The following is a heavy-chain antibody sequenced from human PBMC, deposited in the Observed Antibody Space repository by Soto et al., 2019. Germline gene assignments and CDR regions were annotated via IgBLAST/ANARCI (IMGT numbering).Heavy chain of an antibody. J-gene: IGHJ4*02. CDR1: GASISSGDYF. V-gene: IGHV4-30-4*01. CDR3: AREKGYISGPKNSDY. D-gene: IGHD5-12*01. CDR2: IYDSGSS. Sequence: NPSETLSLTCSVSGASISSGDYFWSWIRRSPGKGLEWIGYIYDSGSSYYNPSLQSRVTMSVDTSKNQFSLKLSSVTAADTAVYYCAREKGYISGPKNSDYWGQGTLVTASS.